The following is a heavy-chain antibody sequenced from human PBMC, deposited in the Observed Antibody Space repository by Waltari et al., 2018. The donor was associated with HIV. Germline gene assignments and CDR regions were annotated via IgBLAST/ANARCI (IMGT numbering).Heavy chain of an antibody. CDR1: GFTFGDYA. D-gene: IGHD3-22*01. J-gene: IGHJ3*02. CDR2: IRSKAYGGTT. Sequence: EVQLVESGGGLVQPGRSLRLSCTASGFTFGDYAMSWFRKAPGKGLEWVGFIRSKAYGGTTEYAASVKGRFTISRDDSKSIAYLQMNSLKTEDTAVYYCTRDQGPYYYDSSGYPIWGQGTMVTVSS. CDR3: TRDQGPYYYDSSGYPI. V-gene: IGHV3-49*03.